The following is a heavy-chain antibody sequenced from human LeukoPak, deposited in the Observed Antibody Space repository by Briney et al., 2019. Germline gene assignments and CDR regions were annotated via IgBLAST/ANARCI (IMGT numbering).Heavy chain of an antibody. V-gene: IGHV3-15*01. CDR3: TTGKVTTVTTSPF. J-gene: IGHJ4*02. CDR2: IKSKTDGGTT. CDR1: GFTFSNAW. Sequence: GGSLRLSCAASGFTFSNAWMSWVRQAPGKGLEWVGRIKSKTDGGTTDYAAPVKGRFTISRDDSKNTLYLQMNSLKTEDTAVYYCTTGKVTTVTTSPFGGQGTLVTVSS. D-gene: IGHD4-17*01.